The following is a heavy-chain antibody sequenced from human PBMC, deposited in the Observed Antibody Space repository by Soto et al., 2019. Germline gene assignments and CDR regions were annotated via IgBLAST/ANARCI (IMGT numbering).Heavy chain of an antibody. CDR2: VYYSGST. Sequence: SATLSITCTVSGASISSSYWSWIRQSPGTGLEWIGYVYYSGSTNYNPSLKSRVTISVDTSKNQFSLKLSSVTAADTAMYYCARGYYDSRGQSNTFDIWGQGTMVNVSS. CDR1: GASISSSY. D-gene: IGHD3-22*01. CDR3: ARGYYDSRGQSNTFDI. J-gene: IGHJ3*02. V-gene: IGHV4-59*01.